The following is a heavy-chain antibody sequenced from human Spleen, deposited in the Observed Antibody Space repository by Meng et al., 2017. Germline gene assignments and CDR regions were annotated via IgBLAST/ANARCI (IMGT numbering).Heavy chain of an antibody. CDR1: GGSFSDYY. Sequence: QVYLQQWGAGLFKPSETLSLTCVVSGGSFSDYYWSWIRQPPGKGLEWIGEINHSGSTNYNPSLESRATISVDTSQNKLSLNLRFVTAADSAVYYCARGPTTMAHDFDYWGQGTLVTVSS. CDR3: ARGPTTMAHDFDY. CDR2: INHSGST. V-gene: IGHV4-34*01. D-gene: IGHD4-11*01. J-gene: IGHJ4*02.